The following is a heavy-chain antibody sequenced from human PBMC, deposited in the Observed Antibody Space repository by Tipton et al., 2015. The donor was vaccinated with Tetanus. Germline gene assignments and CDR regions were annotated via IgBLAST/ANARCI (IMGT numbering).Heavy chain of an antibody. J-gene: IGHJ6*03. CDR3: AKEALGVMDV. V-gene: IGHV1-3*01. Sequence: QSGAEVKKPGASVKVSCKASGYTFTHYGMHWVRQAPGQRLEWMGWINPGNGNVKYSQKFQGRVTITRDASASAAYMELNSLRAEDTAIYYCAKEALGVMDVWGKGTTVAVSS. CDR2: INPGNGNV. CDR1: GYTFTHYG.